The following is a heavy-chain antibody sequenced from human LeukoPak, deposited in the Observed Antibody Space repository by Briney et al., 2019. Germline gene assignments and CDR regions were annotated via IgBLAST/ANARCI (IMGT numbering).Heavy chain of an antibody. Sequence: GGSLRLSCAASGFTFSDYHMSWIRQAPGKGLEWVSYISSSSDYTNQADSVKGRFTISRDNAKKSLYLQMNSLRAEDTAVYYCARDLLYSGSYSWYFDLWGRGTPVTVSS. J-gene: IGHJ2*01. CDR2: ISSSSDYT. D-gene: IGHD1-26*01. V-gene: IGHV3-11*05. CDR1: GFTFSDYH. CDR3: ARDLLYSGSYSWYFDL.